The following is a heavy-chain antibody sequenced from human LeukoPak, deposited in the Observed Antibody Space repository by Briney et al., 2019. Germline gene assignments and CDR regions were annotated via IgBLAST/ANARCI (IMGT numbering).Heavy chain of an antibody. CDR3: ALLWFGELLPDH. CDR2: ISGSGGST. V-gene: IGHV3-23*01. CDR1: GFTFSSYA. J-gene: IGHJ5*02. Sequence: AGGSLRLSCAASGFTFSSYAMSWVRQAPGKGLEWVSAISGSGGSTYYADSVKGRFTISRDNSKNTLYLQMNSLRAEDTAVYYCALLWFGELLPDHWGQGTLVTVSS. D-gene: IGHD3-10*01.